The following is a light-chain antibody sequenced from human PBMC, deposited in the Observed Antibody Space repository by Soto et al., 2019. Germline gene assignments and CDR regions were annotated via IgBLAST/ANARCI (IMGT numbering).Light chain of an antibody. CDR1: SSNIEENS. CDR3: SLYTSSSTYV. V-gene: IGLV1-44*01. Sequence: QSVLTQPPSASGTPGQRVTISCSGSSSNIEENSVTWYQWLPGAAPRLLIYNDYQRPSGVSDRFSGSKSGTSASLAISGLQSEDDADYYCSLYTSSSTYVFGTGTKLTVL. CDR2: NDY. J-gene: IGLJ1*01.